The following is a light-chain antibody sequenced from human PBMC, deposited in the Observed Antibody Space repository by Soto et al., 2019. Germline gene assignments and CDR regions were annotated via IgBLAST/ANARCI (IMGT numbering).Light chain of an antibody. CDR3: QQRNVWPPIT. CDR1: QSFRTS. CDR2: DAS. J-gene: IGKJ5*01. Sequence: EVVLTQSPATLSLSPGERATLSCRASQSFRTSLAWYQHKPGQAPRLVIYDASLRANGVPARFGGSGSGTDFTLTIKSLEPEDFAVYYCQQRNVWPPITFGQGTRLEIK. V-gene: IGKV3-11*01.